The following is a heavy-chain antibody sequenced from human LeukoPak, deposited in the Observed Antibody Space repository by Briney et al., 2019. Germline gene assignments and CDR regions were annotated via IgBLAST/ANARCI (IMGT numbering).Heavy chain of an antibody. J-gene: IGHJ4*02. CDR1: GFTFSDYA. D-gene: IGHD2-2*01. CDR3: AGRGTYCSSTSCPSIDY. V-gene: IGHV3-23*01. Sequence: GGSLRLSCAASGFTFSDYAMSWVRQAPGKGLEWVSGVSGSGSSSYYVDSVKGRFTISRDNPKNTLYLQMNSLRAEDTAVYYCAGRGTYCSSTSCPSIDYWGQGTLVTVSS. CDR2: VSGSGSSS.